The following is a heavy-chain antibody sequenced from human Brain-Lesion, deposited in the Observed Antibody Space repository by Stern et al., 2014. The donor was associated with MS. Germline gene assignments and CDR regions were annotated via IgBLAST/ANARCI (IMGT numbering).Heavy chain of an antibody. V-gene: IGHV1-24*01. J-gene: IGHJ4*02. Sequence: QMQLLQSGAEVKKPGASVKVSCKVSGYTLTELSMHWVRQAPRKGLEWMGGFDPEDGETIYAQKFQGRVTMTEDTSTDTAYMELSSLRSEDTAVYYCATLSPGAGGNYYRHFDYWGQGTLVTVSS. CDR1: GYTLTELS. CDR3: ATLSPGAGGNYYRHFDY. D-gene: IGHD1-26*01. CDR2: FDPEDGET.